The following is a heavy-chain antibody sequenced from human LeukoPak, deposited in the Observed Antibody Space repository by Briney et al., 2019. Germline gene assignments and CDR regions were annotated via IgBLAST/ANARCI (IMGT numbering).Heavy chain of an antibody. V-gene: IGHV3-23*01. CDR1: GFTFSSYD. CDR3: ALHHGSYYLGRWFDP. J-gene: IGHJ5*02. CDR2: VSGSGDST. D-gene: IGHD1-26*01. Sequence: GGSLRLSCAASGFTFSSYDMSWVRQAPGKGLEWVSGVSGSGDSTHYADSVKGRFTISRDDSKNTLYLQMNSLRAEDTAVYYCALHHGSYYLGRWFDPWGQGTLVTVSS.